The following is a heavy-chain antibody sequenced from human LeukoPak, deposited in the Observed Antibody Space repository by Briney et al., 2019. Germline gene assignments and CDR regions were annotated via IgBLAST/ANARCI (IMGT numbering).Heavy chain of an antibody. J-gene: IGHJ5*02. CDR3: AISWLVLDRVDWFDP. V-gene: IGHV6-1*01. CDR1: GDSVSSNSAA. Sequence: SQTLSLTCAISGDSVSSNSAAWNWIRQSPSRGLEWLGRTYYRSKWYNDYAVSVKSRITINPDTSKNQFSLQLNSVTPEDTAVYYCAISWLVLDRVDWFDPWGQGTLVTVSS. D-gene: IGHD6-19*01. CDR2: TYYRSKWYN.